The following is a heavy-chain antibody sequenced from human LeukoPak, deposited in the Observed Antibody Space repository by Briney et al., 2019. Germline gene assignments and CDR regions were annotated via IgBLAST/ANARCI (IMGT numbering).Heavy chain of an antibody. V-gene: IGHV4-59*01. J-gene: IGHJ3*02. CDR3: ARNYGDLI. D-gene: IGHD4-17*01. CDR2: IYDSGNT. Sequence: SETLSLTCTVSGGSISSYFWTWVRQPPGKGLEWIGYIYDSGNTNYNPSLKSRVTISVDTSKNQFSLKLSSVTAADTAVYYCARNYGDLIWGQGTMVTVSS. CDR1: GGSISSYF.